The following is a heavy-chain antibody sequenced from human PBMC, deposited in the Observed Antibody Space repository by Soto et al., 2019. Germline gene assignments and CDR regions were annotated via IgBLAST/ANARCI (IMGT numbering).Heavy chain of an antibody. Sequence: SVKVSCKASGGTFSTSAISWVRQAPGQGLEWMGGLIPIFGPANYAQRFQGRVTFTADKSTSTAYMELSSLRSEDTAVYYCARGVESGYDFDYWGQGTLVTVSS. D-gene: IGHD5-12*01. CDR2: LIPIFGPA. CDR3: ARGVESGYDFDY. J-gene: IGHJ4*02. V-gene: IGHV1-69*06. CDR1: GGTFSTSA.